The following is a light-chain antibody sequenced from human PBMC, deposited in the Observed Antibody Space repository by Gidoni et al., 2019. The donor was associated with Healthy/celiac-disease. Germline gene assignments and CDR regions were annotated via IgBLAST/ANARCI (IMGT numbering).Light chain of an antibody. Sequence: DIQMTQSPSSLSASVGDRVTITCRASQSISSYLNWYQQKPGKAPKLLIYAASSLQSGVPSRFSGSGSGTDFTLTISSLQPEDFATYYCQQSYSTPPASTFXGXTKVEIK. CDR2: AAS. CDR3: QQSYSTPPAST. CDR1: QSISSY. J-gene: IGKJ4*01. V-gene: IGKV1-39*01.